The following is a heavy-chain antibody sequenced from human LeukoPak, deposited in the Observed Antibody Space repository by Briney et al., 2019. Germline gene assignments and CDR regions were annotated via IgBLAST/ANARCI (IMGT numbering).Heavy chain of an antibody. CDR3: AKEKKWSMVFDY. J-gene: IGHJ4*02. D-gene: IGHD2-15*01. V-gene: IGHV3-30*18. CDR1: GLTFSSFG. CDR2: TSFDGGNK. Sequence: PGGSLRLSCAASGLTFSSFGMHWVRQAPGKGLEWVAVTSFDGGNKHYAGSVKGRFTISRDNSRNTLYLQMNSLRAEDTAVYYCAKEKKWSMVFDYWGQGALVTVSS.